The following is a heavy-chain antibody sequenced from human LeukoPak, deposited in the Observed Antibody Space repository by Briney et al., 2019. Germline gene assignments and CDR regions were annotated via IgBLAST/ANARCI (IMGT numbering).Heavy chain of an antibody. Sequence: ASVKVSCKASGYTFTSYAMHWVRQAPGQRLEWMGWINAGNGNTKYSQKFQGRVTITRDTSASTAYMELSSLRSEDTAVYYCAKAGDTYYYDNRPLDYWGQGTLVTVSS. D-gene: IGHD3-22*01. J-gene: IGHJ4*02. CDR1: GYTFTSYA. V-gene: IGHV1-3*01. CDR3: AKAGDTYYYDNRPLDY. CDR2: INAGNGNT.